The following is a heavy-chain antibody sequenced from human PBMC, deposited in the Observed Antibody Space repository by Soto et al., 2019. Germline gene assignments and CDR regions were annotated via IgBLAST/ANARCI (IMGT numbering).Heavy chain of an antibody. CDR1: GFVFSDYY. CDR3: ARLAVGGNRYYYYAMDV. D-gene: IGHD6-19*01. CDR2: ISSGSSYT. J-gene: IGHJ6*02. V-gene: IGHV3-11*06. Sequence: QMQLVESGGGLVQPGGSLRLSCAVSGFVFSDYYMNWIRQAPGKGLEWVAYISSGSSYTNYADSVKGRFTISRDNANNSLYLHMSSLRAADTAVYYCARLAVGGNRYYYYAMDVWGQGTTITVS.